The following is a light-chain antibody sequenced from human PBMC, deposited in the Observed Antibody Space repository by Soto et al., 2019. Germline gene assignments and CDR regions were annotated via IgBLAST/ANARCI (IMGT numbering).Light chain of an antibody. V-gene: IGLV2-11*01. J-gene: IGLJ1*01. CDR1: SSDVGGYYY. CDR3: CSYAGTAGTYSSYV. CDR2: DVT. Sequence: QSALTQPRSVSGSPGQSVTISCTGTSSDVGGYYYISWYQQHPGKAPKLIIYDVTKRPSGVPDRFSASKSGITASLTISGLRAEDEADYYCCSYAGTAGTYSSYVFGTGTKLTVL.